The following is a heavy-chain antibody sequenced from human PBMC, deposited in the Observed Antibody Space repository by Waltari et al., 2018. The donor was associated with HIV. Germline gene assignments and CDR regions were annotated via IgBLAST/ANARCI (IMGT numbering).Heavy chain of an antibody. D-gene: IGHD4-4*01. CDR2: IYPGDPDT. J-gene: IGHJ6*02. Sequence: EVQLVQSGAEVKKPGESLKISCKGSGYSFTSYWIGWVRQMPGQGLEWMGNIYPGDPDTRYSPPFQGQVTISADKSISTAYLQWSSLKASDTAMYYCARGFYSNYGVGYYYYYGMDVWGQGTTVTVSS. CDR1: GYSFTSYW. V-gene: IGHV5-51*01. CDR3: ARGFYSNYGVGYYYYYGMDV.